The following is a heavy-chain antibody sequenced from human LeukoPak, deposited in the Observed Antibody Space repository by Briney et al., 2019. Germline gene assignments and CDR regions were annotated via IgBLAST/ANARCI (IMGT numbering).Heavy chain of an antibody. V-gene: IGHV3-48*03. J-gene: IGHJ4*02. CDR1: GFTFTDAE. Sequence: PGGSLRLSCAASGFTFTDAEMSWVRQAPGKGLEWVSYISSSGNTIFYADSVKGRFTISRDDAENSLYLQMNSLKVEDTAVYYCGRVALGTSTIHYWGQGTLVTVSS. CDR2: ISSSGNTI. CDR3: GRVALGTSTIHY. D-gene: IGHD5/OR15-5a*01.